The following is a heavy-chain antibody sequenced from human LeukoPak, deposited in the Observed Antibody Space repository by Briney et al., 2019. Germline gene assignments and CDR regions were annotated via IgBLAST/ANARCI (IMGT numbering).Heavy chain of an antibody. CDR2: INAGNGNT. J-gene: IGHJ4*02. CDR3: ARNIAVAGPYYFDY. V-gene: IGHV1-3*01. Sequence: ASEKVSCKASGYTFTSYAMHWVRQAPGQRLEWMGWINAGNGNTKYSQKFQGRVTITRDTSASTAYMELSSLRSEDTAVYYCARNIAVAGPYYFDYWGQGTLVTVSS. D-gene: IGHD6-19*01. CDR1: GYTFTSYA.